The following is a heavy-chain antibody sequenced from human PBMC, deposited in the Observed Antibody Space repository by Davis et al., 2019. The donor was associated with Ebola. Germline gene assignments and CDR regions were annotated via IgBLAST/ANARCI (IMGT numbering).Heavy chain of an antibody. Sequence: AASVKVSCKASGYIFTSYAIHWVRQAPGQGLEWMGWISAYNGNTNYAQKLQGRVTMTTDTSTSTAYMELRSLRSDDTAVYYCARDLRGGSPRYCSGGSCYYYYGMDVWGQGTTVTVSS. D-gene: IGHD2-15*01. CDR2: ISAYNGNT. V-gene: IGHV1-18*01. J-gene: IGHJ6*02. CDR3: ARDLRGGSPRYCSGGSCYYYYGMDV. CDR1: GYIFTSYA.